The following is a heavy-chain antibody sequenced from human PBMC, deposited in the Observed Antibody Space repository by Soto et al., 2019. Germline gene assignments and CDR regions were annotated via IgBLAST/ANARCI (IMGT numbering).Heavy chain of an antibody. Sequence: ASVKVSFKASGYTFTSYGISWVRQAPGQGLEWMGWISAYNGNTNYAQKLQGRVTMTTDTSTSTAYMELRSLRSDDTAVYYCASTGSPYYYYGMDVWGQGTTVTVSS. J-gene: IGHJ6*02. CDR3: ASTGSPYYYYGMDV. V-gene: IGHV1-18*04. D-gene: IGHD3-10*01. CDR1: GYTFTSYG. CDR2: ISAYNGNT.